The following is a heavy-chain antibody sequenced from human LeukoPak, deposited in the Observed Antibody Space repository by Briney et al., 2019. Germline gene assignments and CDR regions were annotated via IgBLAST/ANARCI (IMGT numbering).Heavy chain of an antibody. CDR2: ISGSGDST. CDR3: ARHRGRYYDSRGFYWGYYFDP. D-gene: IGHD3-22*01. V-gene: IGHV3-23*01. Sequence: GGSLRLSCAASGFTFSTYAGNWVRRAPGKGLEWVSTISGSGDSTYYADSVKGRFTISRDNSKDTLYLQLSSVRVDDTAVYYCARHRGRYYDSRGFYWGYYFDPWGQGILVTVST. CDR1: GFTFSTYA. J-gene: IGHJ4*02.